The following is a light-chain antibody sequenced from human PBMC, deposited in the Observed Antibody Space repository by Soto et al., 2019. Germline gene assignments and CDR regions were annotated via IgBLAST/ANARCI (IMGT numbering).Light chain of an antibody. CDR1: QAVNSW. CDR3: QQYYAYSYT. Sequence: IQMTQSPSTVSASVGDRVTITCRARQAVNSWVAWYQHKSGKAPKLLIYRAATLENGVPSRFSGSGSETELTLTISGLQPDDSGTYYCQQYYAYSYTFGQGTKVEIK. J-gene: IGKJ2*01. V-gene: IGKV1-5*03. CDR2: RAA.